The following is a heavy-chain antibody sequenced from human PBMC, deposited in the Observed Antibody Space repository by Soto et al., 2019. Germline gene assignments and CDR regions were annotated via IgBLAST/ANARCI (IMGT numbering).Heavy chain of an antibody. CDR1: GGSISSYY. J-gene: IGHJ4*02. D-gene: IGHD7-27*01. Sequence: LSLTCTVSGGSISSYYWSWIRQPPGKGLEWIGYIYYSGSTNYNPSLQSRVTISVDTSKNQFSLKMNSVTAADTAVYYCARPGRDWGALHYWGQGTLVTVSS. CDR3: ARPGRDWGALHY. V-gene: IGHV4-59*08. CDR2: IYYSGST.